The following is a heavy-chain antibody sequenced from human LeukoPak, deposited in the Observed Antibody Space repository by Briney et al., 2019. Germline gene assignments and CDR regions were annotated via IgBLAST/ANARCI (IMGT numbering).Heavy chain of an antibody. CDR2: INHSGST. Sequence: SETLSLTCAVNGRSFSGYYWSLIRQPPGKGLEWIGEINHSGSTNYNPSLKSRVTISVDTSKNQFSLKLSSVTAADTAVYYCAREYPDDAFDIWGQGTMVTVSS. CDR3: AREYPDDAFDI. D-gene: IGHD1-14*01. CDR1: GRSFSGYY. J-gene: IGHJ3*02. V-gene: IGHV4-34*01.